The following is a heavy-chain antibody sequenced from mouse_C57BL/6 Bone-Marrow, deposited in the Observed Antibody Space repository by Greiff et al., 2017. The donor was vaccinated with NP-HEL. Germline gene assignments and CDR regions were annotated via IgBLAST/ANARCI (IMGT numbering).Heavy chain of an antibody. Sequence: DVMLVESGGDLVKPGGSLKLSCAASGFTFSSYGMPWVRQTPDKRLEWVATISSGGSYTYYPDSVKGRFTISRDKAKNTLYLQMSSLKSEDTAMYYCSRQNFDYWGQGTTLTVSS. J-gene: IGHJ2*01. V-gene: IGHV5-6*02. CDR3: SRQNFDY. CDR1: GFTFSSYG. CDR2: ISSGGSYT.